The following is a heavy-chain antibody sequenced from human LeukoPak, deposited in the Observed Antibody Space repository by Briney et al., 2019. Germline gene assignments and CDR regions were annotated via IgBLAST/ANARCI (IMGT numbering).Heavy chain of an antibody. D-gene: IGHD3/OR15-3a*01. Sequence: PGGSLRLFCAASGFTFSTYWMHWVRQAPGKGLVWVSRINGDGSITTYADSVRGRFTISRDNAKNTLYLQMNSLRAEDTAVYYCARVWTKGFDYWGQGTLVTVSS. V-gene: IGHV3-74*01. CDR1: GFTFSTYW. CDR3: ARVWTKGFDY. CDR2: INGDGSIT. J-gene: IGHJ4*02.